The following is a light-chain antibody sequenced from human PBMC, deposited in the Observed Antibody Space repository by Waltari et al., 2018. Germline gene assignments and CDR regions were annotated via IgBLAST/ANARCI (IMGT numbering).Light chain of an antibody. V-gene: IGLV1-51*02. CDR1: TSNIGNNY. CDR3: GTWDNTLSAV. Sequence: QSVLTQPPSVSAAPGQKVTISCSGSTSNIGNNYVSWYQQFPGAAPKVLIYGNDKRAPGIPDRFSGSKSGTSATLDITGLQTGDEADYYCGTWDNTLSAVFGGGTKVTVL. J-gene: IGLJ2*01. CDR2: GND.